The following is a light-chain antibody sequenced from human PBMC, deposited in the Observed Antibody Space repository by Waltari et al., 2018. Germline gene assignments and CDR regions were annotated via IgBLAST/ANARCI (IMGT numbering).Light chain of an antibody. CDR3: QQSYSNPVT. J-gene: IGKJ1*01. V-gene: IGKV1-39*01. CDR1: QKIDRY. Sequence: DIQMTQSPSSLSAAVVDSVTITCRASQKIDRYLNWYQQQSGKAPKLLIYASSSLQSGVPSRFGGSGSGTDFTLTISSLHPEDFATYYCQQSYSNPVTFGQGTKVDIK. CDR2: ASS.